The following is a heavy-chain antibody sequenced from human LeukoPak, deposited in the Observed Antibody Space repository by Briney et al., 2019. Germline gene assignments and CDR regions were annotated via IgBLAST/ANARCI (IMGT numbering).Heavy chain of an antibody. CDR2: IRSKAYGGTT. V-gene: IGHV3-49*04. Sequence: GGSLRLSCTASGFTFGDYAMSWVRQAPGKGLEWVGFIRSKAYGGTTEYAASVKGRFTISRDDSKSIAYLQMNSLKTEDTAVYYCTRENPAGYYDSSGYLDYWGQGTLVTVSS. J-gene: IGHJ4*02. CDR3: TRENPAGYYDSSGYLDY. CDR1: GFTFGDYA. D-gene: IGHD3-22*01.